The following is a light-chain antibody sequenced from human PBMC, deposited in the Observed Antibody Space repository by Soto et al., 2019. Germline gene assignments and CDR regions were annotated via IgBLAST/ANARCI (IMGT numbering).Light chain of an antibody. CDR3: QQRSSWPRT. CDR1: QSVSSY. CDR2: DAS. J-gene: IGKJ1*01. Sequence: EIVLTQSPATLSLSPGERATLSCRASQSVSSYLAWYQQKPGQAPRLLIYDASNRATGIPARFTGSGSGTDFTLTISSLESEDCAVYYCQQRSSWPRTFGQRTRVEIK. V-gene: IGKV3-11*01.